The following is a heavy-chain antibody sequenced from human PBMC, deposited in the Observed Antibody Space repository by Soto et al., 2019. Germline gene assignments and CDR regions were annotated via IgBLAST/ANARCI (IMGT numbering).Heavy chain of an antibody. CDR3: ARPRIAVPLDDAFDI. CDR2: IDPSDSYT. Sequence: PGESLKISCKGSGYSFTSYWVSWVRQMPGKGLEWMGRIDPSDSYTNYSPSFQGHVTISADKSISTAYLQWSSLKASDTAMYYCARPRIAVPLDDAFDIWGQGTMVTLSS. CDR1: GYSFTSYW. J-gene: IGHJ3*02. D-gene: IGHD6-19*01. V-gene: IGHV5-10-1*01.